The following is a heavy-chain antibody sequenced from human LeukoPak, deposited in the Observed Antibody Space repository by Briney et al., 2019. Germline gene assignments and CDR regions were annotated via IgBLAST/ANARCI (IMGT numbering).Heavy chain of an antibody. CDR3: ARDGTMGPFGY. D-gene: IGHD4/OR15-4a*01. CDR1: GGSIGSYY. V-gene: IGHV4-59*01. J-gene: IGHJ4*02. CDR2: IYYSGST. Sequence: KPSETLSLTCTVSGGSIGSYYWSWIRQPPGKGLEWIGYIYYSGSTNYNPSLKSRVTISVDTSKNQFSLKLSSVTAADTAVYYCARDGTMGPFGYWGQGTLVTVSS.